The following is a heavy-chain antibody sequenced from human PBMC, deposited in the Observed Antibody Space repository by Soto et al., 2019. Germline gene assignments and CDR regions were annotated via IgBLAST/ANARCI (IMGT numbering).Heavy chain of an antibody. Sequence: EVQVVESGGGLVKPGGSLRLSCAASGFTFISYSMNWVRQAPGKGLGWASSISSSGSYMYYADSVKGRFTISRDNAKNSLYLQMNSLSAEDTAVYYCARDVNYDSNAYPHWYFDLWGRGTLVTVPS. CDR3: ARDVNYDSNAYPHWYFDL. D-gene: IGHD3-22*01. J-gene: IGHJ2*01. V-gene: IGHV3-21*01. CDR1: GFTFISYS. CDR2: ISSSGSYM.